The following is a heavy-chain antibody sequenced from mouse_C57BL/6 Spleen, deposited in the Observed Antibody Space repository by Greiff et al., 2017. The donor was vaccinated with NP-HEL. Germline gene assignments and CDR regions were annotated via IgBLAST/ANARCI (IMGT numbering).Heavy chain of an antibody. CDR3: ARTVYGSSFYYAMDY. CDR2: ISSGSSTI. J-gene: IGHJ4*01. D-gene: IGHD1-1*01. CDR1: GFTFSDYG. V-gene: IGHV5-17*01. Sequence: EVQLQESGGGLVKPGGSLKLSCAASGFTFSDYGMHWVRQAPEKGLEWVAYISSGSSTIYYADTVKGRFTISRDNAKNTLFLQMTSLRSEDTAMYYCARTVYGSSFYYAMDYWGQGTSVTVSS.